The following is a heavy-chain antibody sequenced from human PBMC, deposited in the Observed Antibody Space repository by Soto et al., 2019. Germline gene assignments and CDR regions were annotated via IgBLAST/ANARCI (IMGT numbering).Heavy chain of an antibody. D-gene: IGHD4-17*01. Sequence: GGSLRLSCAASGFTFSSYGMHWVRQAPGKGLEWVAVISYDGSNKYYADSVKGRFTISRDNSKNTLYLQMNSLRAEDTAVYYCAKGLRGFDYWGQGTLVTVSS. CDR3: AKGLRGFDY. V-gene: IGHV3-30*18. CDR2: ISYDGSNK. CDR1: GFTFSSYG. J-gene: IGHJ4*02.